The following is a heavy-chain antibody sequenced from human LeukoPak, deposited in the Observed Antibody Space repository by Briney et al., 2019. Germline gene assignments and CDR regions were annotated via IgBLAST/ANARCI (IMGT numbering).Heavy chain of an antibody. V-gene: IGHV3-20*04. CDR1: GFTFDDYG. D-gene: IGHD6-6*01. CDR2: INWNGGST. CDR3: ARAAPYYYYYMDV. J-gene: IGHJ6*03. Sequence: GGSLRLSCAASGFTFDDYGMSWVRQAPGKGLEWVSGINWNGGSTGYADSVKGRFTISRDNAKNSLYLQMNSLGAEGTALYYCARAAPYYYYYMDVWGKGTTVTVSS.